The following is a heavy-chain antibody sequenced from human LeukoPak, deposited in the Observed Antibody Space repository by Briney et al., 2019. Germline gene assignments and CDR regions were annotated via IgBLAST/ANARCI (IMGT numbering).Heavy chain of an antibody. J-gene: IGHJ5*02. Sequence: ETLSLTCTVSGGSISSYYCSWIRPPPGKGLEWIGYIYYSGSTNYNPSLKSRVTISVDTSKNQFSLKLSSVTAADTAVYYCARDAYCSGGSCYGGGWFDPWGQGTLVTVSS. CDR1: GGSISSYY. CDR2: IYYSGST. CDR3: ARDAYCSGGSCYGGGWFDP. V-gene: IGHV4-59*01. D-gene: IGHD2-15*01.